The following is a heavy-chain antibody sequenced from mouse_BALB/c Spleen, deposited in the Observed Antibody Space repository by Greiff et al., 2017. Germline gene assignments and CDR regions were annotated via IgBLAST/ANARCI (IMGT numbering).Heavy chain of an antibody. J-gene: IGHJ3*01. D-gene: IGHD1-1*01. V-gene: IGHV3-2*02. CDR3: AREDGDGSSPAWFAY. CDR1: GYSITSDYA. Sequence: EVMLVESGPGLVKPSQSLSLTCTVTGYSITSDYAWNWIRQFPGNKLEWMGYISYSGSTSYNPSLKSRISITRDTSKNQFFLQLNSVTTEDTATYYCAREDGDGSSPAWFAYWGQGTLVTVSA. CDR2: ISYSGST.